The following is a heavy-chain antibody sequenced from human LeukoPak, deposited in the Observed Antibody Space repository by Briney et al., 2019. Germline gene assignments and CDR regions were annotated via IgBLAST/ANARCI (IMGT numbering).Heavy chain of an antibody. J-gene: IGHJ4*02. CDR1: GFTFSSYA. CDR3: ARDGPDSSRDYYFDY. Sequence: GGSLRLSCAASGFTFSSYAMHWVRQAPGKGLEWVAVISYDGSNKYYADSVKGRFTISRDNSKNTLYLQMNSLRAEDTAVYYCARDGPDSSRDYYFDYWGQGTLVTVSS. CDR2: ISYDGSNK. V-gene: IGHV3-30-3*01. D-gene: IGHD3-22*01.